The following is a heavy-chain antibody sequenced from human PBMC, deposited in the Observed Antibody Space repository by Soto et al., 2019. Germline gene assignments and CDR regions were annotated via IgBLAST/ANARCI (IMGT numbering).Heavy chain of an antibody. CDR2: ISWNSGSI. CDR1: GFKFDDYD. D-gene: IGHD5-18*01. Sequence: PGGALRLPWAASGFKFDDYDMDWGRQGPGKGMEGVSGISWNSGSIGYAVPVRGRFTLSRDTAKNSLYLQMNSLRAEDTALYYCAKARYRHASESFDYWDQGTLVTVSS. CDR3: AKARYRHASESFDY. J-gene: IGHJ4*02. V-gene: IGHV3-9*01.